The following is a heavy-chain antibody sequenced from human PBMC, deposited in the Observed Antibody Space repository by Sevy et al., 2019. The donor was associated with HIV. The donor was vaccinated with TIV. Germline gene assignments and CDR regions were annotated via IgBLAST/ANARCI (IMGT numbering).Heavy chain of an antibody. CDR3: ARIGEGVVPAAPDY. CDR1: GGSFSGYY. V-gene: IGHV4-34*01. CDR2: INHSGSN. J-gene: IGHJ4*02. Sequence: SETLSLTCAGYGGSFSGYYWSWIRQPPGKGLEWIGEINHSGSNNYNPSLKSRVTISIDTSKNQFSLKLSSVTAADTYVYYCARIGEGVVPAAPDYWGQGTLVTVSS. D-gene: IGHD2-2*01.